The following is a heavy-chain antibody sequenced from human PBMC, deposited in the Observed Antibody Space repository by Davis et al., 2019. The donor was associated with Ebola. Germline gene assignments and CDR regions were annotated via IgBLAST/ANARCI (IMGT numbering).Heavy chain of an antibody. D-gene: IGHD2/OR15-2a*01. V-gene: IGHV1-2*06. CDR1: GYTFTGYY. Sequence: AASVTVSCKASGYTFTGYYMHWLRQAPGTGLEWMGRINPNSGGTNYAQKFQGRVTMTRDTSISTAYMELSRLRSDDTAVYYCASLSPRAHFGWGQGTLVTVSS. CDR2: INPNSGGT. CDR3: ASLSPRAHFG. J-gene: IGHJ4*02.